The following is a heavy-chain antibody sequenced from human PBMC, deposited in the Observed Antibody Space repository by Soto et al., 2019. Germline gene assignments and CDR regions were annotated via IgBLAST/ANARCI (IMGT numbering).Heavy chain of an antibody. D-gene: IGHD3-22*01. CDR2: ISAYNGNT. CDR3: ARITYYDSSGYFFSY. Sequence: GASVKVSFKASGYTFTSYGISWVRQAPGQGLEWMGWISAYNGNTNYAQKLQGRVTMTTDTSTSTAYMELRSLRSDDTAVYYCARITYYDSSGYFFSYWGQGTLVTVSS. V-gene: IGHV1-18*04. J-gene: IGHJ4*02. CDR1: GYTFTSYG.